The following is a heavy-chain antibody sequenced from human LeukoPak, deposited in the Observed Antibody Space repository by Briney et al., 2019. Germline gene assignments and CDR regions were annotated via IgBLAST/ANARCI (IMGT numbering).Heavy chain of an antibody. CDR3: TYYYGSGSYSIYYYYGMDV. CDR1: GFTFGDYA. D-gene: IGHD3-10*01. CDR2: IRSKAYGGTT. Sequence: GRSLRLSCTASGFTFGDYAMSWFRQAPGKGLEWVGFIRSKAYGGTTEYAASVKGRFTISRDDSKSIAYLQMNSLKTEDTAVYYCTYYYGSGSYSIYYYYGMDVWGQGTTVTVSS. V-gene: IGHV3-49*03. J-gene: IGHJ6*02.